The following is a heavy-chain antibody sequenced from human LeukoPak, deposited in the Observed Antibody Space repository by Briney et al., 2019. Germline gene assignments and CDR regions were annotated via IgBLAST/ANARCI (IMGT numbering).Heavy chain of an antibody. Sequence: PSETLSLTCTVSGGSISSYYWSWIRQPPGKGLEWIGYIYYSGSTNYNPSLKSRVTISVDTSKNQFSLKLSSVTAADTAVYYCARDRRGSPYSGSYGGAFDIWGQGTMVTVSS. CDR3: ARDRRGSPYSGSYGGAFDI. D-gene: IGHD1-26*01. CDR2: IYYSGST. CDR1: GGSISSYY. J-gene: IGHJ3*02. V-gene: IGHV4-59*01.